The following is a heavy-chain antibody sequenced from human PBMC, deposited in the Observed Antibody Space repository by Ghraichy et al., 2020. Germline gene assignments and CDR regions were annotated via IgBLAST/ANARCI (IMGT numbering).Heavy chain of an antibody. CDR2: IYYSGST. Sequence: SETLSLTCTVSGGSISSSSYYWGWIRQPPGKGLEWIGSIYYSGSTYYNPSLKSRVTISVDTSKNQFSLKLSSVTAADTAVYYCAREGPGIVVVPAARERPVGGFDPWGEATLVTVS. CDR3: AREGPGIVVVPAARERPVGGFDP. D-gene: IGHD2-2*01. CDR1: GGSISSSSYY. V-gene: IGHV4-39*02. J-gene: IGHJ5*02.